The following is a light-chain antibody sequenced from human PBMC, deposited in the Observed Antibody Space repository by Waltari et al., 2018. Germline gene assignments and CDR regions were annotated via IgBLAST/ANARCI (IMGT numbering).Light chain of an antibody. Sequence: DIQMTQAPSTLSSSVRDRGTNTCRASQGKSPWLSLYQQQPGQAPKLLIYKASNLQPGVPSRFSGSESGTEFTLTISSLQPDDFSIYYCQQYSTFPWTFGQGTKVEIK. V-gene: IGKV1-5*03. J-gene: IGKJ1*01. CDR2: KAS. CDR1: QGKSPW. CDR3: QQYSTFPWT.